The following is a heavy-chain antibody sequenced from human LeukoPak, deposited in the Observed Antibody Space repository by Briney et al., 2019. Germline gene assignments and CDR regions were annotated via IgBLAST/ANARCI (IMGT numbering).Heavy chain of an antibody. J-gene: IGHJ2*01. D-gene: IGHD2-2*01. V-gene: IGHV4-61*01. CDR3: ARGQYHLLYWYFDL. CDR1: GYSISSGYY. Sequence: SETLSLTCTVSGYSISSGYYWSWIRQSPGKGLEWIGYIYYSGSTNYNPSLKSRVTMSVDTSKNQFSLKLGSVTAADTAVYYCARGQYHLLYWYFDLWGRGTLVTVSS. CDR2: IYYSGST.